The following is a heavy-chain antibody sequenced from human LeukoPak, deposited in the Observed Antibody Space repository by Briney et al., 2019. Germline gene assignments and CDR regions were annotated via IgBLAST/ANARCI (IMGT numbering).Heavy chain of an antibody. D-gene: IGHD3-22*01. CDR2: MSPNSGNT. J-gene: IGHJ5*02. Sequence: ASVKVSCKASGYTFTSYDINWVRQATEQGLEWMGWMSPNSGNTGYAQKFQGRVTMTRDTSVTTAYMELSNLRSEDTAVYYCVRVKDYDSSGYYSRWFDPWGQGTLVTVSS. V-gene: IGHV1-8*01. CDR3: VRVKDYDSSGYYSRWFDP. CDR1: GYTFTSYD.